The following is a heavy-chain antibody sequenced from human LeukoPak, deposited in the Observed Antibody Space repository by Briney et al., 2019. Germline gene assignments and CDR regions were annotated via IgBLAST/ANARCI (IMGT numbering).Heavy chain of an antibody. CDR1: GYTFTDYD. J-gene: IGHJ5*02. CDR3: VRLTVRGVIGP. Sequence: ASVKVSFMPSGYTFTDYDINWVRQATGQGLEWMGWMNPNSGNTGYAQKFQGRVTMTRDTSISTAYMELSSLRSDDTAVYYCVRLTVRGVIGPWYQGTPVTVSS. CDR2: MNPNSGNT. D-gene: IGHD3-10*02. V-gene: IGHV1-8*01.